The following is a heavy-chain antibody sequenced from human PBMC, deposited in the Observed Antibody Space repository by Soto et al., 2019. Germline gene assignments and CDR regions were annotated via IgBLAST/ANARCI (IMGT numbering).Heavy chain of an antibody. J-gene: IGHJ3*01. V-gene: IGHV1-69*02. Sequence: QVQLVQSGAEVKKPGSSVKVSCKASGGTFSSYTISWVRQAPGQGLEWMGRIIPILGIANYAQKFEGRVKITADQSTSTDYMELGSLRSEDTAVYYCARGITLVRGEGAFDFWGQGTMVTVSS. CDR2: IIPILGIA. D-gene: IGHD3-10*01. CDR3: ARGITLVRGEGAFDF. CDR1: GGTFSSYT.